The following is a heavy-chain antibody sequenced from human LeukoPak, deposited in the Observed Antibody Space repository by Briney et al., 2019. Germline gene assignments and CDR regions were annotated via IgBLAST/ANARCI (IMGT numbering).Heavy chain of an antibody. J-gene: IGHJ5*02. D-gene: IGHD6-19*01. CDR2: IYTSGST. CDR3: ARSRSNSSGWLVPRRWFDP. Sequence: SETLSLTCTGSGGSISSYYWSWIRQPPGKGLEWIGYIYTSGSTNYNPSLKSRVTISVDTSKNQFSLKLSSVTAADTAVYYCARSRSNSSGWLVPRRWFDPWGQGTLVTVSS. V-gene: IGHV4-4*09. CDR1: GGSISSYY.